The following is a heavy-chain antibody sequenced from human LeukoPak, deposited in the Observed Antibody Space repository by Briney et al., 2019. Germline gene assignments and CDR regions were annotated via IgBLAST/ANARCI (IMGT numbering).Heavy chain of an antibody. J-gene: IGHJ4*02. Sequence: GGSLRLSCAASGFTFSNYDMHWVRQAPGKGLEWVAVISYDGNNKDFADSVKGRFTISRDNSKNTLYLQMNSLRAEDTAVYYCARHSSGQPFDYWGQGTLVTVSS. V-gene: IGHV3-30-3*01. CDR1: GFTFSNYD. CDR3: ARHSSGQPFDY. CDR2: ISYDGNNK. D-gene: IGHD6-19*01.